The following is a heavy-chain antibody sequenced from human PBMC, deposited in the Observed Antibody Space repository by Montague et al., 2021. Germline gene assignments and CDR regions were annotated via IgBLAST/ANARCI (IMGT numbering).Heavy chain of an antibody. CDR3: ARALAARWWFDP. J-gene: IGHJ5*02. V-gene: IGHV4-59*01. CDR1: GGSIRSYY. Sequence: SETLSLTCTISGGSIRSYYRNWIRQPPGKGLEWIGYIYYSGSTNYNPSLKSRVNISLDTSNYQFSLNLRSVTAADTAVYYCARALAARWWFDPWGQGTLVTVSS. CDR2: IYYSGST. D-gene: IGHD6-6*01.